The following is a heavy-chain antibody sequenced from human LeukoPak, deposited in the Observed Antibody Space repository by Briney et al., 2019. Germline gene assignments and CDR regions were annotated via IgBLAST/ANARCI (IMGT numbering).Heavy chain of an antibody. CDR1: GYTFTNYG. V-gene: IGHV1-18*01. J-gene: IGHJ4*02. CDR3: SRDRATVTTWGYYFDY. D-gene: IGHD4-17*01. Sequence: ASVKVSCKASGYTFTNYGISWVRQAPGQGLEWMGWISAYNGNTNYAQNLQARVIMTTDTSTSTAYMELRSLRSDDTAVYYCSRDRATVTTWGYYFDYWGQGTLVTVSS. CDR2: ISAYNGNT.